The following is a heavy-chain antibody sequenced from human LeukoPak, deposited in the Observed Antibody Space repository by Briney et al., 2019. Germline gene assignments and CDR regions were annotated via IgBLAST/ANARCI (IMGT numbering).Heavy chain of an antibody. J-gene: IGHJ1*01. CDR1: GFTFSRYD. D-gene: IGHD3-10*02. CDR2: ICGSGGSI. CDR3: AKDEDARPMYFQD. Sequence: PGGSLRLSCAASGFTFSRYDMSWVRHAPGKGLEWVSAICGSGGSIYYADSVKGRFTVSRDNSKNTLYLQMNTLRAEDTAVYYCAKDEDARPMYFQDWGQGTLVTVSS. V-gene: IGHV3-23*01.